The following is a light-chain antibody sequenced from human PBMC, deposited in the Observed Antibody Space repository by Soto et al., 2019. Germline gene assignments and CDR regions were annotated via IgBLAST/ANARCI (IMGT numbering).Light chain of an antibody. V-gene: IGKV3-15*01. CDR1: QSVSSSY. Sequence: EIEMTQSPDTMSVSPGERATISCRASQSVSSSYLAWYQQKPGQAPSLLIFGASTRATGIPARFSGSGSGTEFTLTISSLQSEDFAVYYCQQYNKWPPITFGQGTRM. CDR3: QQYNKWPPIT. CDR2: GAS. J-gene: IGKJ5*01.